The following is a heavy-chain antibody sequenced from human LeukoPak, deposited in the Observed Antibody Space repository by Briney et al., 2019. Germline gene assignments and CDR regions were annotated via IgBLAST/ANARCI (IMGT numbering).Heavy chain of an antibody. V-gene: IGHV1-8*03. Sequence: ASVKVSCKASGYTFTSYDINWVRQATGQGLEWMGWMNPNSGNTGYAQKFQGRVTITRSTSISTAYMELSSLRSEATAVYYCARSYYYGSGNVAYYYYMDVWGKGTTVTVSS. CDR3: ARSYYYGSGNVAYYYYMDV. CDR2: MNPNSGNT. D-gene: IGHD3-10*01. J-gene: IGHJ6*03. CDR1: GYTFTSYD.